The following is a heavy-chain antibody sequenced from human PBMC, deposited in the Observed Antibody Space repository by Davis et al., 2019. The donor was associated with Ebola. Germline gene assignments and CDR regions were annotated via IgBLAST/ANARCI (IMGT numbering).Heavy chain of an antibody. V-gene: IGHV4-39*01. D-gene: IGHD3-9*01. CDR3: GRHQEEDGSNPKPVDS. J-gene: IGHJ4*02. CDR2: IHYSGIT. Sequence: PSETLSLTCSVSGASIRSNYYWAWIRQPPGKGLEWIGAIHYSGITYYNPSLKSRVTISVDSSEGQFSLRVSSVTAADTAVYYCGRHQEEDGSNPKPVDSWGQGTLVVVSS. CDR1: GASIRSNYY.